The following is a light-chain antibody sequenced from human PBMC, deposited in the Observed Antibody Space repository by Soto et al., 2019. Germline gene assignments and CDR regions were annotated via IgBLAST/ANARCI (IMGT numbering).Light chain of an antibody. CDR2: KAS. CDR1: DNIGPW. Sequence: DIQMSPSPSTLSASIGARVAITCRASDNIGPWVAWYQQKPGKAPKLLIYKASTLETGAPSRFAGSGSGTGFTLTITRLQPDDFATYYCQHYNSYSEAFGQGTKVDIK. J-gene: IGKJ1*01. CDR3: QHYNSYSEA. V-gene: IGKV1-5*03.